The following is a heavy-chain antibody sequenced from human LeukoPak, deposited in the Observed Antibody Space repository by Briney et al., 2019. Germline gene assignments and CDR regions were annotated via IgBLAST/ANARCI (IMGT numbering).Heavy chain of an antibody. V-gene: IGHV3-48*03. Sequence: GGSLRLSCAASGFTFTTYEMNWVRQAPGKGLEWVSFISSSGSIIYYADSVQGRFTISRDNAKNSLYLQMNSLRAEDTAVYYCARGHYTSDWCYFDYWGQGTLVTVSS. D-gene: IGHD6-19*01. CDR2: ISSSGSII. CDR1: GFTFTTYE. CDR3: ARGHYTSDWCYFDY. J-gene: IGHJ4*02.